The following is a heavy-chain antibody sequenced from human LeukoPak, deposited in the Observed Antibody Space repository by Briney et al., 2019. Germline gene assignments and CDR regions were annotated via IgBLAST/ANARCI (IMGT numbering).Heavy chain of an antibody. CDR1: GFTFSSYA. D-gene: IGHD6-19*01. CDR2: ISYDGSKK. V-gene: IGHV3-30-3*01. J-gene: IGHJ4*02. CDR3: ARNNIFGYASGWPLDY. Sequence: GGSLRLSRAASGFTFSSYAIDWVRQAPGKGLEWVPLISYDGSKKYYAESVKGRFTISRDNCKNTLYLQMNSLRPEDTAVYYCARNNIFGYASGWPLDYWGQGTLVTVSS.